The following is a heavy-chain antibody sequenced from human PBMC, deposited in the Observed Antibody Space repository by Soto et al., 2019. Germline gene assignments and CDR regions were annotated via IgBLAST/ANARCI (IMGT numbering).Heavy chain of an antibody. CDR3: ARIVAGGDQVAFRI. V-gene: IGHV4-31*03. CDR1: AGSISRCGYH. J-gene: IGHJ3*02. D-gene: IGHD2-21*02. Sequence: SQALRLPCTVSAGSISRCGYHWCCLRQHKGKGLEWIGYIYYSGSTYYNPSLKSRVTISVDTSKNQFSLKLSSVTAADTAVYYCARIVAGGDQVAFRIW. CDR2: IYYSGST.